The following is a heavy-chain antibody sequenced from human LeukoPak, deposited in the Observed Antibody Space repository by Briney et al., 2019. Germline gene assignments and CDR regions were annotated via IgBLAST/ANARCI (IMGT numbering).Heavy chain of an antibody. J-gene: IGHJ4*02. CDR2: ISAGNGNT. D-gene: IGHD1-26*01. Sequence: GAAVTVWCTASGYTFTSYAIHWVRQAPGQRLEWMGWISAGNGNTKYSQNFQGRVTFISNTSATTAFMELSSLRSEDAAVYYCARDSGSGNNDYWGQGTLVTVSS. V-gene: IGHV1-3*01. CDR1: GYTFTSYA. CDR3: ARDSGSGNNDY.